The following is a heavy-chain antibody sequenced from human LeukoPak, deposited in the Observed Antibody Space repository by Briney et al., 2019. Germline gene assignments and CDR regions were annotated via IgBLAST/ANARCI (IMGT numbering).Heavy chain of an antibody. CDR2: IKDDGSKI. Sequence: GGSLRLSCATSGFTSSTYWMSWVRQAPGKGLEGVANIKDDGSKIYYVDSVKGRFTISRDNAKTSLYLKMNSLRAEDSAVYYCARGRYLVNNYDAFDIWGQGTTVTVSS. V-gene: IGHV3-7*01. D-gene: IGHD5-24*01. J-gene: IGHJ3*02. CDR3: ARGRYLVNNYDAFDI. CDR1: GFTSSTYW.